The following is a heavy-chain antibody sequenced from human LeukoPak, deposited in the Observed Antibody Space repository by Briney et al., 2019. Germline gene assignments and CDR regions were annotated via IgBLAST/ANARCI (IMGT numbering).Heavy chain of an antibody. CDR3: AHSYCSSTSCYLDWFDP. V-gene: IGHV2-5*01. CDR2: IYWNDDK. J-gene: IGHJ5*02. Sequence: ESGPTLVKPTQTLTLTCTFSGFSLSTSGVGVGWIRQPPGKALEWLALIYWNDDKRYSPSLKSRLTITTDTSKNQVVLTMTNMDPVDTATYYCAHSYCSSTSCYLDWFDPWGQGTLVTVSS. D-gene: IGHD2-2*01. CDR1: GFSLSTSGVG.